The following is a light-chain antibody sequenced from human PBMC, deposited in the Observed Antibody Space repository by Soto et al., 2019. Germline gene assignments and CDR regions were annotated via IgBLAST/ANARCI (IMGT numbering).Light chain of an antibody. Sequence: EIVLTQSPATLSLSPGERATLSCRASQSVSRYLAWNQQKPGQAPRLLIYDASNRATGIPARFSGSGSGTDFTLTISSLEPEDFAVYYCEQRSDWPLTFGGGTKVEI. J-gene: IGKJ4*01. CDR2: DAS. CDR1: QSVSRY. CDR3: EQRSDWPLT. V-gene: IGKV3-11*01.